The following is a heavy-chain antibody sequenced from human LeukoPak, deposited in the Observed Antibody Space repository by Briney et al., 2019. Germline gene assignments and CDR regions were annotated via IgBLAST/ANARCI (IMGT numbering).Heavy chain of an antibody. J-gene: IGHJ4*02. CDR3: VRVYCSGSSCFYFDN. D-gene: IGHD2-15*01. V-gene: IGHV4-34*01. Sequence: SETLSLTCAVYGGSFSGYYWSWIRQPPGKGLEWIGEINHSGSTNYNPSLKSRVTISVDTSKNQFSLKLSSVTAADTAVYYCVRVYCSGSSCFYFDNWGQGTLVTVSS. CDR2: INHSGST. CDR1: GGSFSGYY.